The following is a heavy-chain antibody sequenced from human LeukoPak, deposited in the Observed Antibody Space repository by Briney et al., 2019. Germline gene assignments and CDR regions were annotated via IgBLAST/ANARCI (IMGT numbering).Heavy chain of an antibody. D-gene: IGHD6-13*01. CDR1: GYTFTSYY. V-gene: IGHV1-46*01. J-gene: IGHJ4*02. Sequence: GASVKVSCKASGYTFTSYYMHWVRQAPGQGLEWMGIINPSGGSTSYAQKFQGRVTMTRDTSTSTAYMELRSLRSDDTAVYYCARVIAAAGTPGDYWGQGTLVTVSS. CDR3: ARVIAAAGTPGDY. CDR2: INPSGGST.